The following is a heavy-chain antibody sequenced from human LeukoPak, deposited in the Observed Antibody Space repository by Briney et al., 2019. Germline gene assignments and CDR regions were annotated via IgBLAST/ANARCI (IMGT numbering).Heavy chain of an antibody. CDR2: IYPGDSDT. Sequence: KNGESLKISCKGSEYTFTSFWIGWVRQMPGKGLEWMGIIYPGDSDTRYSPSFQGQVTISADKSISTAYLQWSSLKASDTALYYCARLGGDPYGHFDYWGQGTLVTVSS. D-gene: IGHD5-18*01. V-gene: IGHV5-51*01. J-gene: IGHJ4*02. CDR3: ARLGGDPYGHFDY. CDR1: EYTFTSFW.